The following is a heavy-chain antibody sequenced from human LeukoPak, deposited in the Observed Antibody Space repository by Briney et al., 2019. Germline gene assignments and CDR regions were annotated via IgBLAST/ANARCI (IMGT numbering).Heavy chain of an antibody. CDR3: AGAAMVRLLFDY. Sequence: PGGSLRLSCAASGFTFSDYYMSWIRQAPGKGREWVSYISSSGSTIYYADSVKGRFTISRDNAKNSLYLQMNSLRAEDTAVYYCAGAAMVRLLFDYWGQGTLVTVSS. D-gene: IGHD5-18*01. CDR1: GFTFSDYY. J-gene: IGHJ4*02. V-gene: IGHV3-11*01. CDR2: ISSSGSTI.